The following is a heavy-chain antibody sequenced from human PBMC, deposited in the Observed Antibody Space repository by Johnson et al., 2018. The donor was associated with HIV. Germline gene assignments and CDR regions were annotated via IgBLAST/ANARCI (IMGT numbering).Heavy chain of an antibody. Sequence: QVQVVESGGGVVQPGGSLRLSCAASGFTFSSYGMHWVRQAPDKGLEWVAVISYDGSNKYYADSVKGRFTISRDNSKNTLYLQMNSLRAEDTAVYYCAREGLFSDAFDFWGQGTMVTVSS. CDR1: GFTFSSYG. CDR3: AREGLFSDAFDF. D-gene: IGHD3-3*01. CDR2: ISYDGSNK. J-gene: IGHJ3*01. V-gene: IGHV3-30*03.